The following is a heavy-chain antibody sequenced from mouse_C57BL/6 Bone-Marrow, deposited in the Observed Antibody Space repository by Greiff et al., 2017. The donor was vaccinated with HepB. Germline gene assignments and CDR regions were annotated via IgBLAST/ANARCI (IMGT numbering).Heavy chain of an antibody. CDR1: GFTFSDYG. CDR3: AKGGTTGNWYFDV. CDR2: ISSGSSTI. J-gene: IGHJ1*03. D-gene: IGHD1-1*01. V-gene: IGHV5-17*01. Sequence: EVQRVESGGGLVKPGGSLKLSCAASGFTFSDYGMHWVRQAPEKGLEWVAYISSGSSTIYYADTVKGRFTISRDNAKNTLFLQMTSLRSEDTAMYYCAKGGTTGNWYFDVWGTGTTVTVSS.